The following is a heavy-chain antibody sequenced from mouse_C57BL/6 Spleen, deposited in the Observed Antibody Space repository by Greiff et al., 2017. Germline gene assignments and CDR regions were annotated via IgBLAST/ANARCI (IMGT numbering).Heavy chain of an antibody. J-gene: IGHJ1*03. Sequence: EVTLVESEGGLVQPGSSMKLSCTASGFTFSDYYMAWVRQVPEKGLEWVANINYDGSSTYYLDSLKSRFIISRDNAKNILYLQMSSLKSEDTATYYWARDAIYYYGSSYWYFDVWGTGTTVTVSS. CDR1: GFTFSDYY. D-gene: IGHD1-1*01. V-gene: IGHV5-16*01. CDR3: ARDAIYYYGSSYWYFDV. CDR2: INYDGSST.